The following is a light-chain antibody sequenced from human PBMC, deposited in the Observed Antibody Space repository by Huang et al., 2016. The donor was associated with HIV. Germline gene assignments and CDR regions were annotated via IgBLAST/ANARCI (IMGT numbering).Light chain of an antibody. V-gene: IGKV1-39*01. J-gene: IGKJ2*01. CDR2: AES. Sequence: DIQMTQSPSSLSASVGDRVTITCRASQNIRTYLNWYQQKPGKAPKLLIYAESRLQIGVPSRFSGSVSGTDFTLTISSLQPEEFATYYCQQSYSDPYTFGQGTKLEIK. CDR3: QQSYSDPYT. CDR1: QNIRTY.